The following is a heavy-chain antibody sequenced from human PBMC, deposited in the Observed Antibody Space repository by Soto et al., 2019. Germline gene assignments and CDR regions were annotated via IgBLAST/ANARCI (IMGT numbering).Heavy chain of an antibody. V-gene: IGHV1-69*01. J-gene: IGHJ4*02. Sequence: QVQLVQSGAEVKKPGSSVKVSCKASGGTFSRHPIGWVRQAPGQGLEWMGGIIPVFATATYTQRFQGRVTITAGESTSTVCMELSRLISEDTAVYYCASPGLESSYCRGGSFYSSVDFWGLGSLVTVSS. CDR1: GGTFSRHP. CDR3: ASPGLESSYCRGGSFYSSVDF. D-gene: IGHD2-15*01. CDR2: IIPVFATA.